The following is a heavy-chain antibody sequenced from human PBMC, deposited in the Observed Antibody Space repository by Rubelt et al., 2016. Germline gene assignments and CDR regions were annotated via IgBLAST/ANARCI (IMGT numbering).Heavy chain of an antibody. J-gene: IGHJ3*02. V-gene: IGHV3-30*18. CDR1: GFTFSSYG. D-gene: IGHD3-10*01. CDR2: ISYDGSNK. Sequence: VQLVESGGGLVQPGGSLRLSCAASGFTFSSYGMHWVRQAPGKGLEWVAVISYDGSNKYYADSLKGRFTISRDNSKNTLYLQMNSLRAEYTAVYYCAKLPRVRGDAFDIWGQGTMVTVSS. CDR3: AKLPRVRGDAFDI.